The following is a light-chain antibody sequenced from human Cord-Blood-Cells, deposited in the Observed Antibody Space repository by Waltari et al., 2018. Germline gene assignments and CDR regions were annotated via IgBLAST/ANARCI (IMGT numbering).Light chain of an antibody. CDR1: SSDVGGYNY. CDR3: SSYTSSSTLVV. V-gene: IGLV2-14*01. CDR2: NVS. Sequence: QSALTQPAPVSGSPGQSITISCTGTSSDVGGYNYVSWYQQHPGKAPKLIIYNVSNRPAGVSYRFSGSKSGNTASLTISGLQAEDEADYYCSSYTSSSTLVVFGGGTKLTVL. J-gene: IGLJ2*01.